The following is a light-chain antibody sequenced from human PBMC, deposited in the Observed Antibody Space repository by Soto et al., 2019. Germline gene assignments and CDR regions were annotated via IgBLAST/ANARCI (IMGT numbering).Light chain of an antibody. CDR3: QQRSNWPSIT. CDR1: QSVSHY. V-gene: IGKV3-11*01. CDR2: DAP. J-gene: IGKJ5*01. Sequence: EIVLTQSPATLSLSPGERATLSCRASQSVSHYLAWYQQKPGQAPRLLIYDAPNRATGIPARFSGSGSGTDFTLTISSLESEDFAVYYCQQRSNWPSITFGQGTRLEIK.